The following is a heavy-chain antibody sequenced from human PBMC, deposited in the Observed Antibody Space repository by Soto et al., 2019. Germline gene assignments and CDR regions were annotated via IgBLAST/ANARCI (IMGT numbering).Heavy chain of an antibody. V-gene: IGHV5-10-1*01. J-gene: IGHJ6*02. CDR3: ASPRIAARPSYYYGMDV. Sequence: PGESLKISCKGSGYSFTSYWISWVRQMPGKGLEWMGRIDPSDSYTNYSPSFQGHVTISADKSISTAYLQWSSLKASDTAMYYCASPRIAARPSYYYGMDVWGQGTTVTVSS. CDR2: IDPSDSYT. D-gene: IGHD6-6*01. CDR1: GYSFTSYW.